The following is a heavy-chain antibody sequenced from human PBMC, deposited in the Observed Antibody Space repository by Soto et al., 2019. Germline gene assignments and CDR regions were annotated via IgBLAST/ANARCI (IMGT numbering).Heavy chain of an antibody. D-gene: IGHD2-21*02. J-gene: IGHJ3*02. CDR3: ARDPAYCGGDCYSHFDLDI. CDR1: GDTFAWYY. CDR2: INPNSGGT. V-gene: IGHV1-2*04. Sequence: MEXCLDACGDTFAWYYRQLVRHAPGQGLELMGWINPNSGGTNYAQKFQGWVTMTRETSISTAYMELSRLRSEDTAVYYCARDPAYCGGDCYSHFDLDIWGQGTMVTVSS.